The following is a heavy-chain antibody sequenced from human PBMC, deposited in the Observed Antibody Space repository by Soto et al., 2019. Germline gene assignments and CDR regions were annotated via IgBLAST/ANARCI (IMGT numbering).Heavy chain of an antibody. V-gene: IGHV3-48*01. CDR1: GFTFSSYS. CDR3: ARDGQQWLVLGYAFDI. Sequence: GGSLRLSCAASGFTFSSYSMNWVRQAPGKGQEWVSYISSSSSTIYYADSVKGRFTISRDNAKNSLYLQMNSLRAEDTAVYYCARDGQQWLVLGYAFDIWGQGTMVTVSS. J-gene: IGHJ3*02. D-gene: IGHD6-19*01. CDR2: ISSSSSTI.